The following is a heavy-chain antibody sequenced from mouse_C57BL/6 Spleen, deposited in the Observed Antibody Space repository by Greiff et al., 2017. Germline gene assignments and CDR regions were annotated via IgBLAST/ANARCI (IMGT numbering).Heavy chain of an antibody. CDR3: TTNDGYYGFAY. CDR2: IDPEDGDT. CDR1: GFNITDYY. J-gene: IGHJ3*01. Sequence: VQLKQSGAELVRPGASVKLSCTASGFNITDYYMNWVKQRPEQSLEWIGRIDPEDGDTEYAPKFQGKATMTADTSSNTAYLQLSRLTSEDAAVYYCTTNDGYYGFAYWGQGTLVTVSA. D-gene: IGHD2-3*01. V-gene: IGHV14-1*01.